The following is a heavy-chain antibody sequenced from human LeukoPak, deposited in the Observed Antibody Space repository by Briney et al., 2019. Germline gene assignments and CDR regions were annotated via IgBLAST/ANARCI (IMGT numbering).Heavy chain of an antibody. J-gene: IGHJ4*02. V-gene: IGHV3-33*01. CDR1: GFTFSSYG. CDR3: ARDWNDYGDLDY. Sequence: GGALRLSCAASGFTFSSYGMHWVRQAPAKGLEWVAVIWYDGSNKYYADSVKGRFTISRDNSKNTLYLQMNSLRAEDTAVYYCARDWNDYGDLDYWGQGTLVTVSS. CDR2: IWYDGSNK. D-gene: IGHD4-17*01.